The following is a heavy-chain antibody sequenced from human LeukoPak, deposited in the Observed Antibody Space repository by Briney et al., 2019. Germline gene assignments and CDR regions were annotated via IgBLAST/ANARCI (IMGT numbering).Heavy chain of an antibody. CDR3: ARKENILTGYYN. CDR1: GYTFTGYY. J-gene: IGHJ4*02. Sequence: PQASVKVSCKASGYTFTGYYMHWVRQAPGQGLEWMGWINPNSGGTNYAQKFQGRVTMTRDTSISTAYMELSRLRSDDTAVYYCARKENILTGYYNWGQGTLVTVSS. CDR2: INPNSGGT. D-gene: IGHD3-9*01. V-gene: IGHV1-2*02.